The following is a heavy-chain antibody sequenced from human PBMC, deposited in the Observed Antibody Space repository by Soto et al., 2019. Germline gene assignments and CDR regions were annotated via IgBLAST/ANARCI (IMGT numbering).Heavy chain of an antibody. CDR3: ARSGDTAMGFDY. CDR2: IDPSDSYT. J-gene: IGHJ4*02. Sequence: XESLNISWKGSGCSFTSYWLSGVSQMPGKGLEWMGRIDPSDSYTNYSPSFQGHVTISADKSISTAYLQWSSLKASDTAMYYCARSGDTAMGFDYWGQGTLVTVSS. CDR1: GCSFTSYW. V-gene: IGHV5-10-1*01. D-gene: IGHD5-18*01.